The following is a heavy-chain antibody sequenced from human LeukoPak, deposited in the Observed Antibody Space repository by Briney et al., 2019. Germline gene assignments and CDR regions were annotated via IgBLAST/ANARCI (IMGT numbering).Heavy chain of an antibody. J-gene: IGHJ4*02. CDR3: ARDHAPVLRYFDWLLDYFDY. CDR2: ISAYNGNT. CDR1: GYTFTSYG. D-gene: IGHD3-9*01. V-gene: IGHV1-18*01. Sequence: ASVKVSCKASGYTFTSYGISWVRQAPGQGLEWMGWISAYNGNTNYAQKFQGRVTMTRDTSTSTVYMELSSLRSEDTAVYYCARDHAPVLRYFDWLLDYFDYWGQGTLVTVSS.